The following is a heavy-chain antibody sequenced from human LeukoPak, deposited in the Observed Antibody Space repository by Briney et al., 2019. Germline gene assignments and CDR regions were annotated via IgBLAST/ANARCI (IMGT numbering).Heavy chain of an antibody. D-gene: IGHD5-18*01. CDR1: GFTFSSYW. Sequence: QPGGSLRLSCAASGFTFSSYWMSWVRQAPGKGQEWVANIKQDGSEKYYVDSVKGRCTISRDNAKNSLYLQMNSLRAEDTAVYYCARTRGYSYGQEYYFDYWGQGTLVTVSS. V-gene: IGHV3-7*01. CDR3: ARTRGYSYGQEYYFDY. J-gene: IGHJ4*02. CDR2: IKQDGSEK.